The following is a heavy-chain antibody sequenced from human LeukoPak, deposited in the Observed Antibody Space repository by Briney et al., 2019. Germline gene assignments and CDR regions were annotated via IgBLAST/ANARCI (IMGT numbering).Heavy chain of an antibody. CDR3: AEGRGGIQLWSDY. Sequence: GGSLRLSCAASGFTFSSYAMSWVRQTPGKGLECVSAISDSGGSTYYADSVKGRFTISRDNSKNTLYLQMNSLRAEDTALYYCAEGRGGIQLWSDYWGQGTLVTVSS. CDR2: ISDSGGST. CDR1: GFTFSSYA. V-gene: IGHV3-23*01. D-gene: IGHD5-18*01. J-gene: IGHJ4*02.